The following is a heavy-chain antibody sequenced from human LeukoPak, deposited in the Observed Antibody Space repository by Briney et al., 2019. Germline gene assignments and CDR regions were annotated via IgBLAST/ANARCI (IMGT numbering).Heavy chain of an antibody. Sequence: GGSLRLSCVASGFTFSRYAMHWVRRAPGKGLEWVTFISYDGTNKYYADSVKGRFTISRDNSRNTLFLQVNSLRAEDTAVYYCARDQGSSWSCNDYWGQGTLVTVSS. CDR2: ISYDGTNK. J-gene: IGHJ4*02. D-gene: IGHD6-13*01. CDR1: GFTFSRYA. V-gene: IGHV3-30-3*01. CDR3: ARDQGSSWSCNDY.